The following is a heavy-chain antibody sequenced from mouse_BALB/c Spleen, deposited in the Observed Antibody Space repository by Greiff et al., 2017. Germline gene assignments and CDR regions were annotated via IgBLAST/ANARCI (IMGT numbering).Heavy chain of an antibody. CDR3: TRDNYYGSSYVSWFAY. CDR1: GFTFSSYT. CDR2: ISSGGSYT. Sequence: EVKVVESGGGLVKPGGSLKLSCAASGFTFSSYTMSWVRQTPEKRLEWVATISSGGSYTYYPDSVKGRFTISRDNAKNTLYLQMSSLKSEDTAMYYCTRDNYYGSSYVSWFAYWGQGTLVTVSA. V-gene: IGHV5-6-4*01. J-gene: IGHJ3*01. D-gene: IGHD1-1*01.